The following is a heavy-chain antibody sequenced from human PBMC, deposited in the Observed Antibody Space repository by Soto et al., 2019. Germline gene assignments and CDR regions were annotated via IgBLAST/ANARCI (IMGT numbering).Heavy chain of an antibody. CDR2: TYYRSKWSN. CDR3: AREDLLYSSSWYNWFDP. J-gene: IGHJ5*02. Sequence: PSETLSLTCAISGDSVSSNSAAWNWIRQSPSRGLEWLGRTYYRSKWSNDYAVSVKSRITINPDTSKNQFSLQLNSVTPEDTAVYYCAREDLLYSSSWYNWFDPWGQGTLVTVSS. V-gene: IGHV6-1*01. CDR1: GDSVSSNSAA. D-gene: IGHD6-13*01.